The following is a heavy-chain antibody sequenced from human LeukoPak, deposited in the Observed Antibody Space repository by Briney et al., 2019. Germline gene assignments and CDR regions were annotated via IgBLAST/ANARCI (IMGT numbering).Heavy chain of an antibody. Sequence: SETLSLTCTVSGDSISSGDYDWSWIRQPAGKGLEWIGRIPSSGSTNYNPSLKSRVTISVDTSKNQFSLKLSSVTAADTAVYFCARGPYSYDSSGAFDIWGQGTMVTVSS. D-gene: IGHD3-22*01. CDR3: ARGPYSYDSSGAFDI. J-gene: IGHJ3*02. CDR2: IPSSGST. V-gene: IGHV4-61*02. CDR1: GDSISSGDYD.